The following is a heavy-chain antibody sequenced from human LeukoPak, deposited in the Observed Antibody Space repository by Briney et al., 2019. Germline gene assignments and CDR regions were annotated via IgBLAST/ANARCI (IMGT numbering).Heavy chain of an antibody. J-gene: IGHJ4*02. CDR1: GFTFSSYW. CDR3: ARENTYYYDSSGFDY. V-gene: IGHV3-7*01. CDR2: IKQDGSEK. Sequence: GGSLRLSCAASGFTFSSYWMSWVRQAPGKGLEWVANIKQDGSEKYYVDSVKGRFTISRDNAKNSLYLQMNSLRAEDTAAYYCARENTYYYDSSGFDYWGQGTLVTVSS. D-gene: IGHD3-22*01.